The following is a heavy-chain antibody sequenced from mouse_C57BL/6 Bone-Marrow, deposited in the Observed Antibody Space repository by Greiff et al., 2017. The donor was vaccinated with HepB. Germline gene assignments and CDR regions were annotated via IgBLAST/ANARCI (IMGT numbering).Heavy chain of an antibody. CDR2: ISSGGSYT. J-gene: IGHJ2*01. V-gene: IGHV5-6*01. CDR1: GFTFSSYG. Sequence: DVHLVESGGDLVKPGGSLKLSCAASGFTFSSYGMSWVRQTPDKRLEWVATISSGGSYTYYPDSVKGRFTISRDNAKNTLYLQMSSLKSEDTAMYYCARHRPPGDYWGQGTTLTVSS. CDR3: ARHRPPGDY.